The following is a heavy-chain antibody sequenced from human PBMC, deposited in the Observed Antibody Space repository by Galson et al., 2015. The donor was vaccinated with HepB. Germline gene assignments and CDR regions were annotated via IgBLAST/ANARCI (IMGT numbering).Heavy chain of an antibody. Sequence: LSLTCTVSGDSISNSNYYWAWIRQPPGKGLEWIATIYHRGNTYYNPSLQYRVTISIDTSRNEFYLKVNSVTAADTALYYCARDRYSHNLDAEYWGQGTLVTVSS. D-gene: IGHD3/OR15-3a*01. CDR1: GDSISNSNYY. CDR3: ARDRYSHNLDAEY. V-gene: IGHV4-39*02. J-gene: IGHJ4*02. CDR2: IYHRGNT.